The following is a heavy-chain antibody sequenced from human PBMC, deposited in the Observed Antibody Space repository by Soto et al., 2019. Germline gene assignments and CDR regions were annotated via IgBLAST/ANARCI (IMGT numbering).Heavy chain of an antibody. V-gene: IGHV4-30-4*01. Sequence: QVQLQESRPGLVKPSQTLSLTCTVSGGSISSGDDFWTWIRQPPGKGLEWIGYIYYSGSTYYNPSLKSRLTMSVDTSKIQFSLKLSSVTAADTAVYYCARDRAKWKDYYYYGMDVWGQGTTVTVSS. D-gene: IGHD1-20*01. J-gene: IGHJ6*02. CDR3: ARDRAKWKDYYYYGMDV. CDR1: GGSISSGDDF. CDR2: IYYSGST.